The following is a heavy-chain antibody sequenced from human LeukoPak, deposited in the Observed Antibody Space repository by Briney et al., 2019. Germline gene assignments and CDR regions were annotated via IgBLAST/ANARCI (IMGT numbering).Heavy chain of an antibody. V-gene: IGHV4-39*07. CDR1: GGSISSSSYY. J-gene: IGHJ6*02. CDR2: INHSGST. CDR3: ARFPWRGYYYGMDV. Sequence: SSETLSLTCTVSGGSISSSSYYWGWIRQPPGKGLEWIGEINHSGSTNYNPSLKSRVTISVDTSKNQFSLKLSSVTAADTAVYYCARFPWRGYYYGMDVWGQGTTVTVSS. D-gene: IGHD1-26*01.